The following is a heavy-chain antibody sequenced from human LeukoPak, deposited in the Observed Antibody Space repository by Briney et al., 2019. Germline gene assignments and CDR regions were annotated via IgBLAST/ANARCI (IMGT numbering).Heavy chain of an antibody. CDR1: GGSISSYY. J-gene: IGHJ4*02. V-gene: IGHV4-4*07. Sequence: SETLSLTCTVSGGSISSYYWSWIRQSAGKGLEWIGRIYTSGSTNYNPSLKSRVTMSVDTSKNQFSLKLSSVTAADTAVYYCARDRDFWSGYHVDYWGQGTLVTVSS. CDR2: IYTSGST. D-gene: IGHD3-3*01. CDR3: ARDRDFWSGYHVDY.